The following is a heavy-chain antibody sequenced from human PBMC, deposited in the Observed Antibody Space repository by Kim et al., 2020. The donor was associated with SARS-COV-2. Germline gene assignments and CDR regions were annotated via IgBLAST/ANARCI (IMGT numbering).Heavy chain of an antibody. D-gene: IGHD3-3*01. V-gene: IGHV3-11*01. J-gene: IGHJ6*03. CDR2: ISSSGSTI. CDR1: GFTFSDYY. CDR3: ARCDFWSGYYMDV. Sequence: GGSLRLSCEASGFTFSDYYMSWIRQAPGKGLEWVSYISSSGSTIYYADSVKGRFTISRDKAKDSLYLQMNSLRAEDTAVYYCARCDFWSGYYMDVWGKGTTVTVSS.